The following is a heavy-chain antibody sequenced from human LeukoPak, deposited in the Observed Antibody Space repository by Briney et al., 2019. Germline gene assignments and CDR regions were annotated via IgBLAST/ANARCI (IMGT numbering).Heavy chain of an antibody. CDR1: GGTFSSYA. CDR2: IIPILGIA. J-gene: IGHJ4*02. Sequence: GASVKVSCKASGGTFSSYAISWVRQAPGQGLEWMGRIIPILGIANYAQKFQGRVTITADKSTSTAYMELSSLRSKDTAVYYCARGIGGNQFDYWGQGTLVTVSS. D-gene: IGHD4-23*01. CDR3: ARGIGGNQFDY. V-gene: IGHV1-69*04.